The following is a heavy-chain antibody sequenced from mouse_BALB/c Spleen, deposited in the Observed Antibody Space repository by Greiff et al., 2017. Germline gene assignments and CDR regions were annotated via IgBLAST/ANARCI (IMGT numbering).Heavy chain of an antibody. J-gene: IGHJ3*01. CDR1: GFNIKDTY. CDR3: ARNGYGNPFAY. V-gene: IGHV14-3*02. CDR2: IDPANGNT. D-gene: IGHD2-10*02. Sequence: EVKLEESGAELVKPGASVKLSCTASGFNIKDTYMHWVKQRPEQGLEWIGRIDPANGNTKYDPKFQGKATITADTSSNTAYLQLSSLTSEDTAVYYCARNGYGNPFAYWGQGTLVTVSA.